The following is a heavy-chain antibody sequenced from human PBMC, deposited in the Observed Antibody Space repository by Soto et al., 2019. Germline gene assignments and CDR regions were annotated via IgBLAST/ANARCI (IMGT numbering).Heavy chain of an antibody. CDR2: IYYSGST. J-gene: IGHJ6*03. D-gene: IGHD3-9*01. Sequence: SETLSLTCTVSGGSISSYYWSWIRQPPGKGLEWIGYIYYSGSTNYNPSLKSRVTISVDTSKNQFSLKLSSVTAADTAVYYCAREERVLRYFDWPLSEGMDVWGKGTTVTVSS. CDR1: GGSISSYY. CDR3: AREERVLRYFDWPLSEGMDV. V-gene: IGHV4-59*01.